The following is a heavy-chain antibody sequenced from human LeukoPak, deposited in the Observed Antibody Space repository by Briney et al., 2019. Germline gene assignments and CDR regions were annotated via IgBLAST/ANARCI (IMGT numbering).Heavy chain of an antibody. CDR3: ARDILNRYYYDSSGDLVY. CDR1: GGSITSGGSY. J-gene: IGHJ4*02. V-gene: IGHV4-31*03. Sequence: PSETLSLTCTVSGGSITSGGSYWSWIRQHPGKGLEWIGYIYYSGSPYYNPSLKSRVTISIDRSKNQFSLNLNSVTAADTAVYYCARDILNRYYYDSSGDLVYWGQGTLVTVSS. CDR2: IYYSGSP. D-gene: IGHD3-22*01.